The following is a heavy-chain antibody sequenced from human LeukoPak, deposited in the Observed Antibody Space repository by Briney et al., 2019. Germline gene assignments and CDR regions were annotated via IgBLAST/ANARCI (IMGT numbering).Heavy chain of an antibody. Sequence: SATLSLTCTVSGGSISSNSYYWGWIRQPPGKGLEWLGSIYYSGSTYYNPSLKSRITISVDTSKNQFSLKLSSVTAADTAVYYCARHPDHYGGYGELYFDYWGQGTLVTVSS. V-gene: IGHV4-39*01. CDR2: IYYSGST. J-gene: IGHJ4*02. CDR1: GGSISSNSYY. CDR3: ARHPDHYGGYGELYFDY. D-gene: IGHD4-17*01.